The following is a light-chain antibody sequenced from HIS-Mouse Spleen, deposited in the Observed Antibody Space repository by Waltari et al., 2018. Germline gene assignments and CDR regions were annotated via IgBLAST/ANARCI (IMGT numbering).Light chain of an antibody. V-gene: IGLV2-11*01. CDR1: SSDVGGYNY. CDR2: DVS. Sequence: QSALTQPRSVSGSPGQSVTISCTGTSSDVGGYNYVSWYQQHPGKAPKLMIYDVSKRPSGFPSRFSGSKSGNTASLTISGLQAEDEADYYCCSYAGSYTHVVFGGGTKLTVL. J-gene: IGLJ2*01. CDR3: CSYAGSYTHVV.